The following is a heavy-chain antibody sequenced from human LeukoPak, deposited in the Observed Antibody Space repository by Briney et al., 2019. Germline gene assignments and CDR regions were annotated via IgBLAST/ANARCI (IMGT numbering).Heavy chain of an antibody. Sequence: ASVKVSCKASGYTFTGYYMHWVRQAPGQGLEWMGWINPNSGGTNYAQKFQGRVTMTRDTSISTAHMELSRLRSDDTAVYYCARGPVYCTNGVCSGNNWFDPWGQGTLVTVSS. CDR2: INPNSGGT. J-gene: IGHJ5*02. V-gene: IGHV1-2*02. CDR3: ARGPVYCTNGVCSGNNWFDP. CDR1: GYTFTGYY. D-gene: IGHD2-8*01.